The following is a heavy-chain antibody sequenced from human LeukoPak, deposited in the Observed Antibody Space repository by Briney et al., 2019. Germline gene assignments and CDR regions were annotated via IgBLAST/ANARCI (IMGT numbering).Heavy chain of an antibody. J-gene: IGHJ6*03. CDR1: GYRFTSYG. CDR3: ARGGGGGYYYHYMDV. Sequence: GASVKVSCKASGYRFTSYGISWVRQAPGQGLKWLGWINPDNDNINYAQKVQDRVTLTTDTSATTAYMEWRSLRSDDPAVYYCARGGGGGYYYHYMDVWGKGTTVAVSS. D-gene: IGHD3-10*01. V-gene: IGHV1-18*01. CDR2: INPDNDNI.